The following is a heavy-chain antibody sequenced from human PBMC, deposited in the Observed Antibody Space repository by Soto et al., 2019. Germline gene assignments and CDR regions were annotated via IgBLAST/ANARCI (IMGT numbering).Heavy chain of an antibody. CDR2: INPSGGST. CDR1: GYTFTSYY. Sequence: ASVKVSCKASGYTFTSYYMYWVRQAPGQGLEWVGVINPSGGSTNYAGKFQGRVTMTRDTYTSTVYMELSSLRSEDTAVYYCARAPGVLLPDIWGQGTMVTVS. V-gene: IGHV1-46*01. J-gene: IGHJ3*02. D-gene: IGHD2-15*01. CDR3: ARAPGVLLPDI.